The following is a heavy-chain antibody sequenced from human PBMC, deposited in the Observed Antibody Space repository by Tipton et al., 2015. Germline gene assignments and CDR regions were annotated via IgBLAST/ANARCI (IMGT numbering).Heavy chain of an antibody. CDR1: GDSISSSSW. V-gene: IGHV4-4*02. J-gene: IGHJ4*02. CDR2: IHHGGTT. D-gene: IGHD3-16*01. CDR3: ARETLGVDY. Sequence: SLRLSCTVSGDSISSSSWWTWVRQPPGKGLEWIGEIHHGGTTNYNPSLKSRVTMSVDTSKNQFSLNLSSVTAADTAVYYCARETLGVDYWGQGTLVTVSS.